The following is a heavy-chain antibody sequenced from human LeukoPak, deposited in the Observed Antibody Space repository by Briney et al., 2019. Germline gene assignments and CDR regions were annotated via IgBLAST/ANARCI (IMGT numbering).Heavy chain of an antibody. D-gene: IGHD3-3*01. J-gene: IGHJ3*02. CDR3: ARGSGSEIWFDI. V-gene: IGHV1-69*04. CDR2: IIPILGIA. CDR1: GGTFSSYA. Sequence: ASVKVSCKASGGTFSSYAISWVRQAPGQGLEWMGRIIPILGIANYAQKFQGRVTITADKSTSTAYMELSSLRSEDTAVYYCARGSGSEIWFDIWGQGTMVTVSS.